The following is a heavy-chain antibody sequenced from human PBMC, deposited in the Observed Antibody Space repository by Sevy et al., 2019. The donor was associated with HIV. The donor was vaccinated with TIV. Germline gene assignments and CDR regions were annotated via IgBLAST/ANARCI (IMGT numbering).Heavy chain of an antibody. CDR3: ARERRSSGIDY. CDR1: GSAFSTYG. CDR2: IWYEGINK. Sequence: GGSLGLSCTASGSAFSTYGMHWVRQAPGKGLGWVAIIWYEGINKDYAEPVKGRFTISRDNSKNTLYLQMNSLRVDDTAVYYCARERRSSGIDYWGQGTLVTVSS. J-gene: IGHJ4*01. V-gene: IGHV3-33*01. D-gene: IGHD3-10*01.